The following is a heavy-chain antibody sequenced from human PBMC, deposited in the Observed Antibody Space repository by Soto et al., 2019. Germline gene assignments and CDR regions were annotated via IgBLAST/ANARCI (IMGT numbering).Heavy chain of an antibody. J-gene: IGHJ3*02. D-gene: IGHD3-10*01. CDR3: ARADFTPPRITMVRGVINAFDI. Sequence: PSETLSLTCTVSGGSISSGGYYWSWIRQHPGKGLEWIGYIYYSGSTYYNPSLKSRVTISVDTSKNQFSLKLSSVTAADTAVYYCARADFTPPRITMVRGVINAFDIWGQGTMVT. CDR1: GGSISSGGYY. CDR2: IYYSGST. V-gene: IGHV4-31*03.